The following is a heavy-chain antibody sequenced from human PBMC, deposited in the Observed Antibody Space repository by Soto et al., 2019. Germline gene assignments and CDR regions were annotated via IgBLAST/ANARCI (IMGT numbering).Heavy chain of an antibody. CDR2: ISWNSGSI. V-gene: IGHV3-9*01. Sequence: EVQLVESGGGLVKPGGSLRLSCAASGFTFSSYSMNWVRQAPGKGLEWVSGISWNSGSIGYADSVKGRFTISRDNAKNSLYLQMNSLRAEDTALDYCAKDIYSSSSYQFDYWGQGTLVTVSS. D-gene: IGHD6-6*01. J-gene: IGHJ4*02. CDR3: AKDIYSSSSYQFDY. CDR1: GFTFSSYS.